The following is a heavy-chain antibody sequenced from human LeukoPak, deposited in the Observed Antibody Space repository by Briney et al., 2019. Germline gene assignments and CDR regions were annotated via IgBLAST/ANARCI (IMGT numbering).Heavy chain of an antibody. D-gene: IGHD6-6*01. CDR1: GGSFSGYY. J-gene: IGHJ4*02. V-gene: IGHV4-34*01. CDR2: INHSGST. Sequence: SETLSLTCAVYGGSFSGYYWSWIRQPPGKGLEWIGEINHSGSTNYNPSLKSRVTISVDTSKNQFSLKLSSVTAADTAVYYCARGLEILIAARPGFDYWGQGTLVTVSS. CDR3: ARGLEILIAARPGFDY.